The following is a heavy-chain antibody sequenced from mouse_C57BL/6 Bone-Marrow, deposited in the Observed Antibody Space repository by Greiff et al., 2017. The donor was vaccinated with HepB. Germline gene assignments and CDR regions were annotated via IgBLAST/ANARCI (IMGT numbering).Heavy chain of an antibody. CDR2: INPNNGGT. Sequence: VQLQQSGPELVKPGASVKISCKASGYTFTDYYMNWVKQSHGKSLEWIGDINPNNGGTSYNQKYKGKATLTVDKSSSTAYMELRSLTSEDSEVYYCARPYGSSPFAYWGQGTLVTISA. J-gene: IGHJ3*01. CDR3: ARPYGSSPFAY. CDR1: GYTFTDYY. V-gene: IGHV1-26*01. D-gene: IGHD1-1*01.